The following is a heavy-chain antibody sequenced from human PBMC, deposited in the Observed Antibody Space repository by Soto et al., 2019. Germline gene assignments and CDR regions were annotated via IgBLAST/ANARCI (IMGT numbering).Heavy chain of an antibody. CDR2: ISSSSSYI. J-gene: IGHJ5*02. Sequence: GGSLRLSCAASGFTFSSYSMNWVRQAPGKGLEWVSSISSSSSYIYYADSVKGRFTISRDNAKNSLYLQMNSLRAEDTAVYYCARANDYDYNWFDPWGQGTLVTVSS. CDR3: ARANDYDYNWFDP. CDR1: GFTFSSYS. D-gene: IGHD4-17*01. V-gene: IGHV3-21*01.